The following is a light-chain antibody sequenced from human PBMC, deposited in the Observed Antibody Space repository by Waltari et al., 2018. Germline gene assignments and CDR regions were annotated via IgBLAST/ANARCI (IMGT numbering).Light chain of an antibody. CDR1: QSISTW. CDR3: QQYSTYYT. J-gene: IGKJ2*01. V-gene: IGKV1-5*03. Sequence: DIQMTQSPSTLSASVGDRVTITCRASQSISTWLAWYQQKPGKAPNLLIYKASNLESGVPSMFSGSGSGTEFTLTISSLQPDDFATYYCQQYSTYYTFGQGTKLEIK. CDR2: KAS.